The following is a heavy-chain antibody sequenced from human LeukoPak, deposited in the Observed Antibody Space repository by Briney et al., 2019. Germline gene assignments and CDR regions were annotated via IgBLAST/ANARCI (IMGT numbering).Heavy chain of an antibody. D-gene: IGHD2-2*01. CDR2: IYYSGST. CDR1: GGSISSGDYY. Sequence: SQTLSLTCTVSGGSISSGDYYWSWIRQLPGKGLEWIGYIYYSGSTYYNPSLKSRVTISVDTSKNQFSLKLSSVTAADTAVYYCARTYCSSTSCYEAYFDYWGQGTLVTVSS. J-gene: IGHJ4*02. V-gene: IGHV4-30-4*01. CDR3: ARTYCSSTSCYEAYFDY.